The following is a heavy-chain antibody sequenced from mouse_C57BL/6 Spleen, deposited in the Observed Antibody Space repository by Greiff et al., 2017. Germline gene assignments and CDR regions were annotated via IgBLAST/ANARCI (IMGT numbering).Heavy chain of an antibody. CDR2: INPGSGGT. D-gene: IGHD2-4*01. CDR1: GYAFTNYL. V-gene: IGHV1-54*01. CDR3: ARSDDYGKAWFAY. Sequence: VQLQQSGAELVRPGTSVKVSCKASGYAFTNYLIEWVKQRPGQGLEWIGVINPGSGGTNYNEKFKSKATLTADKSSSTAYMQLSSLTSEDSAVYFCARSDDYGKAWFAYWGQGTLVTVSA. J-gene: IGHJ3*01.